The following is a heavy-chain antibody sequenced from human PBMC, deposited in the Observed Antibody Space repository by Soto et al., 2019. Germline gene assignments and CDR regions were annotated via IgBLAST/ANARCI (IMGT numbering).Heavy chain of an antibody. V-gene: IGHV3-66*01. CDR2: IYSGGST. J-gene: IGHJ4*02. CDR3: ASDLYSSSGVGY. CDR1: GFTVSSNY. Sequence: EVQLVESGGGLVQPGGSLRLSCAASGFTVSSNYMSWVRQAPGKGLEWVSVIYSGGSTYYADSVKGRFTISRDNSKNTLYLQMNSLRAEDTAVYYCASDLYSSSGVGYWGQGTLVTVSS. D-gene: IGHD6-13*01.